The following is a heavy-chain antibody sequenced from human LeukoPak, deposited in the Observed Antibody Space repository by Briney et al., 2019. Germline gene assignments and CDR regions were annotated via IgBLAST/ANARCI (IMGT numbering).Heavy chain of an antibody. V-gene: IGHV3-48*01. CDR2: ISSSSSTI. CDR1: GFTFSSYS. D-gene: IGHD3-22*01. CDR3: AKVYYDSSGYYYPNWFDP. Sequence: GGSLRLSCAASGFTFSSYSMNWVRQAPGKGLEWVSYISSSSSTIYYADSVKGRFTISRDNAKNSLYLQMNSLRAEDTAVYYCAKVYYDSSGYYYPNWFDPWGQGTLVTVSS. J-gene: IGHJ5*02.